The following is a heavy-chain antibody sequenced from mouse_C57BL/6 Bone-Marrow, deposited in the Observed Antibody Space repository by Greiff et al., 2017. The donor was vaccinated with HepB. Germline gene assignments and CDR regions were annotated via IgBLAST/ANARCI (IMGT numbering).Heavy chain of an antibody. Sequence: DVMLVESGEGLVKPGGSLKLSCAASGFTFSSYAMSWVRQTPEKRLEWVAYISSGGDYIYYADTVKGRFTISRDNARNTLYLQMSSLKSEDTAMYYCTRVLRPAWFAYWGQGTLVTVSA. CDR1: GFTFSSYA. V-gene: IGHV5-9-1*02. CDR2: ISSGGDYI. CDR3: TRVLRPAWFAY. J-gene: IGHJ3*01. D-gene: IGHD1-1*01.